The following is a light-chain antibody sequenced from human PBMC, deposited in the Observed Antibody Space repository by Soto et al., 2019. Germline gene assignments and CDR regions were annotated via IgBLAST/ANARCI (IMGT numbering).Light chain of an antibody. CDR2: DAS. CDR3: QQYNSYPYT. V-gene: IGKV1-5*01. Sequence: DIQMTQSPSTLSASVGDRVTITCRASQSISSWLAWYQQKPGKAPKLLIDDASSLESGVPSRFSGSGSGTEFTLTISSLQPDDFATYSCQQYNSYPYTFGQGTKLEIK. J-gene: IGKJ2*01. CDR1: QSISSW.